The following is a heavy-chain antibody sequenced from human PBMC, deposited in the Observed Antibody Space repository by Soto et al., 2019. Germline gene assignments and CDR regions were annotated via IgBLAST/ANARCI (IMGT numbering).Heavy chain of an antibody. J-gene: IGHJ3*02. V-gene: IGHV4-59*12. CDR2: IYYSGST. D-gene: IGHD2-8*01. CDR3: ARESRCVNGACGNVFDI. Sequence: WTWLRQSPEKGLEWLGNIYYSGSTNYSPSLNSRLTISLDTSKNQFSLKLRSVTAADTAVYYCARESRCVNGACGNVFDIWGRGTKVTVSS.